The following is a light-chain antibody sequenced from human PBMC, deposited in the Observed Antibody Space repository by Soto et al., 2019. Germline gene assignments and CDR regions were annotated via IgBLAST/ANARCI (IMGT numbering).Light chain of an antibody. CDR2: SAS. Sequence: ETVMTQSPAALSVSPGERATVSCRASQSIGSNLAWYQQRPGQAPRLVIHSASTRATGIPDRFSGSGSGTYFTLTISSLQSEDFAVNYCQHYHDWPPVSFGVGTKLQVK. J-gene: IGKJ4*01. V-gene: IGKV3-15*01. CDR3: QHYHDWPPVS. CDR1: QSIGSN.